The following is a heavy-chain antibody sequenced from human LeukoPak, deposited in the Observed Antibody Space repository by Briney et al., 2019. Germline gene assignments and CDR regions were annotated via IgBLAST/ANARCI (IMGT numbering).Heavy chain of an antibody. CDR2: ISGSGGST. D-gene: IGHD3-22*01. J-gene: IGHJ1*01. Sequence: GGSLRLSCAASRFTFSSYSMNWVRQAPGKGLEWVSAISGSGGSTYYADSVKGRFTISRDNSKNTLYLQMNSLRAEDTAVYYCAKVPTMYYYDSSGLKYFQHWGQGTLVTVSS. CDR3: AKVPTMYYYDSSGLKYFQH. CDR1: RFTFSSYS. V-gene: IGHV3-23*01.